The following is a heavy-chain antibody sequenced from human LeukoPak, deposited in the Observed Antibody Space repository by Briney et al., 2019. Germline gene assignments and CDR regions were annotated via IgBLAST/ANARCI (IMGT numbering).Heavy chain of an antibody. Sequence: TSVKVSCKASGFIFSRSSIQWVRPARGQRPEWMGWIVVGSGNTRYAQTFQERVTITSDWSTDTAYMELNSLRSDDTAVYYCAAEVPGDSGSGRIRFDPWGQGSPVTVSS. CDR3: AAEVPGDSGSGRIRFDP. V-gene: IGHV1-58*02. CDR2: IVVGSGNT. J-gene: IGHJ5*02. D-gene: IGHD3-10*01. CDR1: GFIFSRSS.